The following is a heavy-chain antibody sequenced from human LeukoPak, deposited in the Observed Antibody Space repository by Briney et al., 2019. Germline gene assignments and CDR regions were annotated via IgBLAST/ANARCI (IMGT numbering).Heavy chain of an antibody. V-gene: IGHV4-59*08. Sequence: SETLSLTCTVSGGSFSSYYWSWIRQPPGKGLEWIGYIYYTGSTDSNPSLKSRVTISLDTSKKQISLKLSSVTAADTAVYYCARHRAYYDSGPFDYWGQGSLVTVSS. CDR2: IYYTGST. CDR3: ARHRAYYDSGPFDY. CDR1: GGSFSSYY. D-gene: IGHD3-16*01. J-gene: IGHJ4*02.